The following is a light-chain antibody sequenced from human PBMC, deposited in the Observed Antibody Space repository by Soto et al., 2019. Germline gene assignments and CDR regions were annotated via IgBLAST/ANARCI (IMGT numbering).Light chain of an antibody. CDR1: QGISSW. J-gene: IGKJ4*01. Sequence: DLQMTQSPSSVSASVGDRVTITCRASQGISSWLAWYQQKPGKDPKFLIYGASSLQSGDPSRFSGSGYCTDFTLYVSNLQPEDFATYCDQQANSFPLTFGGGTKVQIK. CDR3: QQANSFPLT. CDR2: GAS. V-gene: IGKV1-12*01.